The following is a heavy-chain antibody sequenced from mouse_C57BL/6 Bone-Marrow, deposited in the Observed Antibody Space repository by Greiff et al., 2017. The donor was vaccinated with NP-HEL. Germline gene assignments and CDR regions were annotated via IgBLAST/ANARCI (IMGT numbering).Heavy chain of an antibody. J-gene: IGHJ4*01. D-gene: IGHD2-5*01. CDR1: GFTFSGYY. V-gene: IGHV5-12*01. CDR3: ARRDYYSNYNARDY. CDR2: ISNGGGST. Sequence: EVKLMESGGGLVQPGGSLKLSCAASGFTFSGYYMYWVRQTPEKRLEWVAYISNGGGSTYYPDTVKGRFTISRDNAKNTLYLQMSRLKSEDTAMYYCARRDYYSNYNARDYWGQGTSVTVSS.